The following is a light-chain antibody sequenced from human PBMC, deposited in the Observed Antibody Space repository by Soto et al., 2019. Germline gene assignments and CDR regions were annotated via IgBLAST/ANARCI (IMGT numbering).Light chain of an antibody. CDR2: GAS. V-gene: IGKV3-20*01. J-gene: IGKJ4*01. CDR1: QSVGRNF. Sequence: EIVLTQSPGTLSLSPGESTTLSCRASQSVGRNFLAWYQQKPGRAPSLLIHGASYRATGVPDRFSGSGSETDFTLTISRLEPEDLAVYYCHQYAASPLTFGGGTKVEIK. CDR3: HQYAASPLT.